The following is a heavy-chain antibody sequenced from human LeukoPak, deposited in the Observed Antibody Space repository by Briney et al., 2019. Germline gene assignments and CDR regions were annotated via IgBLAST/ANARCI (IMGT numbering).Heavy chain of an antibody. CDR1: GGSISSGDYY. J-gene: IGHJ4*02. V-gene: IGHV4-30-4*01. CDR2: IYYSGST. CDR3: ARGQTTPLYSLDY. Sequence: SGTLSLTCTVSGGSISSGDYYWSWIRQPPGKGLEWIGYIYYSGSTYYNPSLKSRVTISVDTSKNQFSLKLSSVTAADTAVYYCARGQTTPLYSLDYWGQGTLVTVSS. D-gene: IGHD1-14*01.